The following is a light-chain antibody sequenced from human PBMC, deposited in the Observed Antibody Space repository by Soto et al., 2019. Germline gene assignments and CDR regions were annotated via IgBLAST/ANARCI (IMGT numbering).Light chain of an antibody. J-gene: IGKJ3*01. V-gene: IGKV3-15*01. CDR1: QSVSSN. CDR2: GAS. CDR3: QQYNNWPFT. Sequence: EIVMTQSPGTLSVSPGERATLSCRASQSVSSNLAWYQQKPGQAPRLLIYGASTRATGIPARFSGSGSGTEVTITISSLQSEDFAVYYCQQYNNWPFTFGPGTKVDIK.